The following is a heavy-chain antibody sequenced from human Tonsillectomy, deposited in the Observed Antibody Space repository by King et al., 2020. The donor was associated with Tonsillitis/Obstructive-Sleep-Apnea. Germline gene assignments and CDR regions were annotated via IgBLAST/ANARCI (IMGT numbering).Heavy chain of an antibody. V-gene: IGHV4-59*08. D-gene: IGHD1-26*01. J-gene: IGHJ4*02. CDR1: GGSISSYY. CDR2: IYYSGST. CDR3: ARHIVGAYYFDY. Sequence: VQLQESGPGLVKPSETLSLTCTVSGGSISSYYWSWIRQPPGKGLEWIGYIYYSGSTNYNPSLKSRVTISVDTSKNQFSLKLSSVTAADTAVYYCARHIVGAYYFDYWGQGTLVTVSS.